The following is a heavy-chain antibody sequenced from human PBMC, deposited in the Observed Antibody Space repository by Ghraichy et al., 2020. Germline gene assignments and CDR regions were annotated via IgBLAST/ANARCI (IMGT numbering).Heavy chain of an antibody. CDR1: GGSFSTYY. D-gene: IGHD3-10*01. J-gene: IGHJ5*02. CDR3: ARRVTTTPGERFDP. CDR2: IYDSGST. V-gene: IGHV4-4*09. Sequence: SQTLSLTCTVSGGSFSTYYWTWIRQPPGKELEWIGYIYDSGSTIYNPSLKSRVTLSADTSRNQFSLTLTSVTATDTAVYYCARRVTTTPGERFDPWGQGTLVTVSS.